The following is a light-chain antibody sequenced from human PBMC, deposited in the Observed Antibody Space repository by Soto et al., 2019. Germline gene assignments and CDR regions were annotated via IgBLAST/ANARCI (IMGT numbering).Light chain of an antibody. V-gene: IGKV1-5*01. CDR2: AAS. J-gene: IGKJ1*01. Sequence: IQMTQSPSTLSASVGYRVTITCRASQSISSWLAWYQQKPGKAPNLLIYAASSLASGVPSRFSGTGSGTEFTLTISSLQPDDFATFYCQQYNSHSKTFGQGTKVDIK. CDR1: QSISSW. CDR3: QQYNSHSKT.